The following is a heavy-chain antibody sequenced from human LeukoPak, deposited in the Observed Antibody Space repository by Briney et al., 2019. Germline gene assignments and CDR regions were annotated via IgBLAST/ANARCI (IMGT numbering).Heavy chain of an antibody. Sequence: GASVKVSCEASGYTFTSYGISWVRQAPGQGLEWMGWISAYNGNTNYAQKLQGRVTMTTDTSTSTAYMELRSLRSDDTAVYYCASGPTDYYDSSGYYYYFDYWGQGTLVTVSS. D-gene: IGHD3-22*01. J-gene: IGHJ4*02. CDR2: ISAYNGNT. V-gene: IGHV1-18*04. CDR3: ASGPTDYYDSSGYYYYFDY. CDR1: GYTFTSYG.